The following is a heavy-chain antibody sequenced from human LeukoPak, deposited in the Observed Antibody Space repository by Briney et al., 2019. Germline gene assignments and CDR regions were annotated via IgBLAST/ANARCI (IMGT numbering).Heavy chain of an antibody. D-gene: IGHD4-23*01. V-gene: IGHV4-38-2*02. Sequence: SETVSLTCSVSGLYVTTLYYWGWIRQPPGTGLDWIGSIYHSGDTSYIPSLKSRATISVDTSKNQFSLKLSSVTTADTAVYYCARSGVTLGWGNFDNWGQGTLGTVSP. CDR1: GLYVTTLYY. J-gene: IGHJ4*02. CDR2: IYHSGDT. CDR3: ARSGVTLGWGNFDN.